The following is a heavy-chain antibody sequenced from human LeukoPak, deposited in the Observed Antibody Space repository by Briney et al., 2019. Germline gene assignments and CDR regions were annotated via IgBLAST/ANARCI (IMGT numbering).Heavy chain of an antibody. CDR1: GYTFTGYY. V-gene: IGHV1-2*06. Sequence: ASVKVSCKASGYTFTGYYMHWVRQAPGQGLEWMGRINPNSGGTNYAQKFQGRVTMTRDTSISTAYMELSRLRSDDTAVYYCAKDINYCTTTSCPPNYYYYFGMDVWGQGTTVTVSS. D-gene: IGHD2/OR15-2a*01. CDR2: INPNSGGT. CDR3: AKDINYCTTTSCPPNYYYYFGMDV. J-gene: IGHJ6*02.